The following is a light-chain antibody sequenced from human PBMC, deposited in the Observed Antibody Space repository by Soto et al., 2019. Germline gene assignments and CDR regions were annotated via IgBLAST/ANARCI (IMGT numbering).Light chain of an antibody. J-gene: IGKJ1*01. V-gene: IGKV1-12*01. CDR3: QQYYSTAPSWT. CDR1: QGVSRW. CDR2: AAS. Sequence: DIQMTKSPSSGSASIGGRVTITCRASQGVSRWLAGYQQKPGKAPKLLIYAASSLQSGVASRFSGSGSGKEFTRNSSIMQTHDFATYYCQQYYSTAPSWTVGQVTKVDIK.